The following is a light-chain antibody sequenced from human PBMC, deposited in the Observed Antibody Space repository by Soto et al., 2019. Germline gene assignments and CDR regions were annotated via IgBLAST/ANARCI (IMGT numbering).Light chain of an antibody. V-gene: IGLV2-23*01. CDR2: EAT. J-gene: IGLJ3*02. CDR3: CSYAGSSTGA. CDR1: ISNVGTFNL. Sequence: QSALTQPASVSGSPGQSITISCTGTISNVGTFNLVSWYQQHPGKAPKLMIYEATERPSGVSNRFSGSKSGNTASLTISGLQAEDEADYYCCSYAGSSTGAFGGGTKLTVL.